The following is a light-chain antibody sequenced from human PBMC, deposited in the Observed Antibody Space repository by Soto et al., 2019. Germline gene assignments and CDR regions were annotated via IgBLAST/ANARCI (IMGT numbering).Light chain of an antibody. CDR1: SSDVGANTY. V-gene: IGLV2-8*01. CDR3: CSYAGNNRL. J-gene: IGLJ1*01. CDR2: EVT. Sequence: QSVLTQPPSASGSPGQSVTIYCTGTSSDVGANTYVYWYQQHPGKAPKIGIYEVTKRPSGVPDRISVSKSGNTASLTVSGLQAEDDANYYCCSYAGNNRLFGTGKSSPS.